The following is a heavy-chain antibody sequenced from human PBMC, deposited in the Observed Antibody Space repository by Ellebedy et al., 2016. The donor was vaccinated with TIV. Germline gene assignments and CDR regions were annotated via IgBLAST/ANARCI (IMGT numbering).Heavy chain of an antibody. CDR1: GGSISSGGYY. CDR2: FHYSGTT. Sequence: SETLSLTCTVSGGSISSGGYYWVWLRQPPGKGLEWIGSFHYSGTTYYNPSLKSRITISVDTSKNQFSLKLSSVTAADTAIYYCARGGASYSDYWGQGTLVTVSS. CDR3: ARGGASYSDY. D-gene: IGHD4/OR15-4a*01. V-gene: IGHV4-39*07. J-gene: IGHJ4*02.